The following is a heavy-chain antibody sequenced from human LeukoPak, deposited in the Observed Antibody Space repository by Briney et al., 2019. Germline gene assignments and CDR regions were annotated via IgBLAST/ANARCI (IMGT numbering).Heavy chain of an antibody. J-gene: IGHJ3*02. Sequence: SVKVSFKASGGTFSSYAISWVRQAPGQGLEWMGGIIPIFGTANYAQKFQGRVTITTDESTSTAYMELSSLRSEDTAVYYCAREVPVAFDIWGQGTMVTVSS. CDR2: IIPIFGTA. V-gene: IGHV1-69*05. CDR3: AREVPVAFDI. CDR1: GGTFSSYA.